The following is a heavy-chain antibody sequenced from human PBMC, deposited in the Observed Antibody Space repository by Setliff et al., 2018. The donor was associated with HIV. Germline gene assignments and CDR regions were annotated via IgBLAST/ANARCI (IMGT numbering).Heavy chain of an antibody. CDR3: VRGGVRGTEYVYLDF. V-gene: IGHV1-69*06. Sequence: GASVKVSCKSSGGSFSTYAINWVRQAPGQGLEWMGNIIPLFETPDAAPRFRGRVTITADKSTSTAYMELSSLTYDDTAVYYCVRGGVRGTEYVYLDFWGQGTLVT. CDR2: IIPLFETP. CDR1: GGSFSTYA. D-gene: IGHD3-10*01. J-gene: IGHJ4*02.